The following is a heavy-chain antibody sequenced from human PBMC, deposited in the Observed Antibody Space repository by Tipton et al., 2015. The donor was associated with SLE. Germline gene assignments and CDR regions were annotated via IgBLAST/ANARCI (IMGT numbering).Heavy chain of an antibody. CDR3: ARGELIEGFDP. CDR1: GYSISSGYY. CDR2: IFQSGTT. V-gene: IGHV4-38-2*02. J-gene: IGHJ5*02. D-gene: IGHD3-22*01. Sequence: TLSLTCTVSGYSISSGYYWGWIRQPPGKGLEWIGSIFQSGTTYYNPSLKSRVTISVDTSKNQFSLRLSSVTAADTAVYFCARGELIEGFDPWGQGTLVTVAA.